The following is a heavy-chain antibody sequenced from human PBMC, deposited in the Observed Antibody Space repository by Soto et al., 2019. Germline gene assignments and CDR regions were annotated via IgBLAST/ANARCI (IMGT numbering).Heavy chain of an antibody. CDR3: ANLNSYFDP. J-gene: IGHJ2*01. CDR1: GDSVSTNSAT. Sequence: SQTLSLTCAISGDSVSTNSATWDWIRQSPSRGLEWLGRTYYRSKWFNDYAVSVKGRISINPDTSNNQFSLQLNSVTAADTAVFYSANLNSYFDPWGRGNLVTVSS. CDR2: TYYRSKWFN. V-gene: IGHV6-1*01. D-gene: IGHD1-7*01.